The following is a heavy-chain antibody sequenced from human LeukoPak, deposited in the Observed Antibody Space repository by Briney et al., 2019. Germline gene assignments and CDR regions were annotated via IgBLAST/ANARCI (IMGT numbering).Heavy chain of an antibody. D-gene: IGHD3-3*01. J-gene: IGHJ4*02. Sequence: GGSLRLSCAASGFTFSSYGMHWVRQAPGKGLEWVAVISYDGSNKYYADSVKGRFTISRDNSKNTLYLQMNSLRAEDTAVYYCAKDYDFWSGYFLAFDYWGQGTLVTVSS. CDR3: AKDYDFWSGYFLAFDY. CDR2: ISYDGSNK. CDR1: GFTFSSYG. V-gene: IGHV3-30*18.